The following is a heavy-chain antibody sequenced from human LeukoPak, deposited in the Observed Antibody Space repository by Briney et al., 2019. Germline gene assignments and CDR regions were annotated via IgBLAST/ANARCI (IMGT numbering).Heavy chain of an antibody. V-gene: IGHV3-74*01. CDR3: AKDRYGSGSYYDFDY. J-gene: IGHJ4*02. Sequence: PGGSLRLSCAASGFTFSSYWMHWVRQAPGKGLVWVSRVNSDGSSTSYADSVKGRFTISRDNAKNTLHLQMNSLRAEDTAVYYCAKDRYGSGSYYDFDYWGQGALVTVSS. CDR1: GFTFSSYW. CDR2: VNSDGSST. D-gene: IGHD1-26*01.